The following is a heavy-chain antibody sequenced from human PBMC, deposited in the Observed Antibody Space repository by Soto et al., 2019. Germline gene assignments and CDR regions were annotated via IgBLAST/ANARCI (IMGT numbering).Heavy chain of an antibody. CDR2: IWNDGSKR. J-gene: IGHJ4*02. D-gene: IGHD1-1*01. Sequence: QVLLVETGGGVVQPGRSLRLSCAASGFTFRTFGMHWVRQAPGKGLEWVSVIWNDGSKRFYADSVKGRFTISRDNSNTTLYLQMDSLRPEDTAVYYCVTGNQNFFDYWGQGTLVTVSS. CDR1: GFTFRTFG. V-gene: IGHV3-33*01. CDR3: VTGNQNFFDY.